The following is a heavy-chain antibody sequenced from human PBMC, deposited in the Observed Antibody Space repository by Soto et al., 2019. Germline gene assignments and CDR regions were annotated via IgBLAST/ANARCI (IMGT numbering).Heavy chain of an antibody. CDR1: GGSISSGGYY. J-gene: IGHJ4*02. V-gene: IGHV4-31*03. CDR3: ARVGGQWLVLSPTYYFDY. CDR2: IYYSGST. Sequence: SETLSLTCTVSGGSISSGGYYWSWIRQHPGKGLEWIGYIYYSGSTYYNPSLKSRVTISVDTSKNQFSLKLSSVTAADTAVYYCARVGGQWLVLSPTYYFDYWGQGTLVTVSS. D-gene: IGHD6-19*01.